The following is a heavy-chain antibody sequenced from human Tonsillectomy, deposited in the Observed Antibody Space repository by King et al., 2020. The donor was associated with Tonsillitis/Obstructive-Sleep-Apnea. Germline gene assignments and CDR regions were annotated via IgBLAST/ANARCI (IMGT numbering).Heavy chain of an antibody. D-gene: IGHD6-19*01. Sequence: VQLQESGPGLVKPSETLSLTCSVSGGSISGYYWSWIRQPPGKGLEWIGYIYSSSDTNYNPSLRSRVTMSIDTSENQFSLNLSSVTAADTAVYYCARYPGHWLAGGDLEIWGQGTMVTVSS. V-gene: IGHV4-59*01. J-gene: IGHJ3*02. CDR1: GGSISGYY. CDR3: ARYPGHWLAGGDLEI. CDR2: IYSSSDT.